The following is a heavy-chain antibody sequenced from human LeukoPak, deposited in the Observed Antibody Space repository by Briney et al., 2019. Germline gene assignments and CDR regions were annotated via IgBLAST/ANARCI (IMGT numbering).Heavy chain of an antibody. CDR2: ISGSGDST. D-gene: IGHD6-6*01. V-gene: IGHV3-23*01. CDR3: AKDFRYSSSSLGAFDI. Sequence: GGSLRLSCAASGFTFSTYAMTWVRQAPGKGLEWVSAISGSGDSTYSADSVKGRFTISRDNSKNTMYLQMNSLRVEDTAVYYCAKDFRYSSSSLGAFDIWGQGTMVTVSS. CDR1: GFTFSTYA. J-gene: IGHJ3*02.